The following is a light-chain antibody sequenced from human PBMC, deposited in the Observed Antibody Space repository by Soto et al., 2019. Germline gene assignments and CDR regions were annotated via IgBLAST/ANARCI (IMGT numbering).Light chain of an antibody. CDR1: QSIGSY. Sequence: DIQMTQSPYSLSASVGDRGTITCRAIQSIGSYVNWYQKKPGKAPKLRIYAASSLQSGVPSRFSGSGSGTHFTLTISSLQPEDIATYYCLLIYRTPPMSSFGQGTQLEIK. J-gene: IGKJ2*01. CDR2: AAS. V-gene: IGKV1-39*01. CDR3: LLIYRTPPMSS.